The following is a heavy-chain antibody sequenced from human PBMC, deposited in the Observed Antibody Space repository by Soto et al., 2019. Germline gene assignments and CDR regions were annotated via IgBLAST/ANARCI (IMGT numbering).Heavy chain of an antibody. J-gene: IGHJ5*02. CDR2: IIPIFGTA. CDR3: ARGFRVAATRWWFDP. V-gene: IGHV1-69*05. Sequence: SVKVSCKASGGTFSSYAISWVRQAPGQGLEWMGGIIPIFGTANYAQKFQGRVTMTTDTSTSTAYMELRSLRSDDTAVYYCARGFRVAATRWWFDPWGQGTLVTVSS. CDR1: GGTFSSYA. D-gene: IGHD2-15*01.